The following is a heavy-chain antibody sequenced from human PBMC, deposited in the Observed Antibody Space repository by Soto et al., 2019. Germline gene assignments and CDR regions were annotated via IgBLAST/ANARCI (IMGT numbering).Heavy chain of an antibody. Sequence: AQLVESGGGLVQPGGSLRLSCVASGFTFSSYEMNWVRQAPGKGLEWISYISSSGSTIYYPDSVRGRFTISRDNAKDSLYLQMDSLRVEDTAVYYCATPPETGWGAWGQGTLVTVSS. D-gene: IGHD3-16*01. CDR2: ISSSGSTI. CDR1: GFTFSSYE. V-gene: IGHV3-48*03. J-gene: IGHJ4*02. CDR3: ATPPETGWGA.